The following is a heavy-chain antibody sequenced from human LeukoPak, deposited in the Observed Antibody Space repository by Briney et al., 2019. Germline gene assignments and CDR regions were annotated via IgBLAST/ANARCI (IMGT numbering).Heavy chain of an antibody. D-gene: IGHD6-13*01. CDR1: GGTFSSYA. V-gene: IGHV1-69*05. CDR2: IIPIFGTA. CDR3: ARGRQWAAAGHFDY. J-gene: IGHJ4*02. Sequence: SVKVSCKASGGTFSSYAISWVRQAPGQGLEWMGGIIPIFGTANYAQKFQGRVTMTRDTSISTAYMELSRLRSDDTAVYYCARGRQWAAAGHFDYWGQGTLVTVSS.